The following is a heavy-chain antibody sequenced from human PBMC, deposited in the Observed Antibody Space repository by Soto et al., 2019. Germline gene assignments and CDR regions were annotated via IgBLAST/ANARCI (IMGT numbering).Heavy chain of an antibody. CDR2: IRDGGEST. Sequence: EVQLLESGGGLVQPGESLRLSCAFSGFIFGNYMMTWVRQAPGKGLEWVSTIRDGGESTYYADSVKGRFTISRDNSKNTLYLQVDSLGVEDTAVYYCAPHVHCSVSSCHYDAFDIRGQGTMVTVSS. V-gene: IGHV3-23*01. J-gene: IGHJ3*02. CDR1: GFIFGNYM. CDR3: APHVHCSVSSCHYDAFDI. D-gene: IGHD2-15*01.